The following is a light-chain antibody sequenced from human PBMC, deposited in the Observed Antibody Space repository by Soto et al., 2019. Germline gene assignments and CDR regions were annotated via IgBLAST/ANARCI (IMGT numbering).Light chain of an antibody. Sequence: QSVLTQPPSASGTPGQRVTISCSGSSPNIASNTINWYQPLPGTAPKLLLYSNNQRPSRLPDRFSGSNSGTSSALAITGLQSEDEADYYCASWDDSLNGFYVFGTGTKVTVL. V-gene: IGLV1-44*01. J-gene: IGLJ1*01. CDR2: SNN. CDR3: ASWDDSLNGFYV. CDR1: SPNIASNT.